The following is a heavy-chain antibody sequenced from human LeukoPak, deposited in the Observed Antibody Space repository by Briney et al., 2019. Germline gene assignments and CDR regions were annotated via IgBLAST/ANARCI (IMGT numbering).Heavy chain of an antibody. D-gene: IGHD2-2*01. J-gene: IGHJ6*02. CDR1: GFTFSSYA. Sequence: GGSLRLSCAASGFTFSSYAMSWVRQAPGKGLEWVSAISGSDDSTFYADSVKGWFTISRDNSKNPLYLQMNSLRAEDTAVYYCAKLARYCSSASCSDYYYGMDVWGQGTTVTVSS. CDR3: AKLARYCSSASCSDYYYGMDV. CDR2: ISGSDDST. V-gene: IGHV3-23*01.